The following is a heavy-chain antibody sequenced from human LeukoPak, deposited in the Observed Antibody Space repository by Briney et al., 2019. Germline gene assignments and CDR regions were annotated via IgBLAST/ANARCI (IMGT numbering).Heavy chain of an antibody. J-gene: IGHJ5*02. CDR1: GFTFSNAW. V-gene: IGHV3-15*01. CDR3: TNTWYSSSCYWWFDP. Sequence: GGSLRLSCAASGFTFSNAWMSWVRQAPGKGLEWVGRIKSKTDGGTTDYAAPVKRRFTISRDDSKNTLYQQMSSLTADDPAVYYCTNTWYSSSCYWWFDPWGQGTLVTVSS. CDR2: IKSKTDGGTT. D-gene: IGHD6-13*01.